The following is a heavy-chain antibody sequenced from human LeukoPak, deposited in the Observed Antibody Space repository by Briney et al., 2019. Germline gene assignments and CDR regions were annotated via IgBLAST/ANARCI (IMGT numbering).Heavy chain of an antibody. CDR1: GFTFSSYA. Sequence: GESLRLSCAASGFTFSSYAMSWVRQAPGKGLEWVSYISSSGSTIYYADSVKGRFTISRDNAKNSLYLQMNSLRAEDTAVYYCAELGITMIGGVWGKGTTVTISS. D-gene: IGHD3-10*02. V-gene: IGHV3-48*03. CDR2: ISSSGSTI. CDR3: AELGITMIGGV. J-gene: IGHJ6*04.